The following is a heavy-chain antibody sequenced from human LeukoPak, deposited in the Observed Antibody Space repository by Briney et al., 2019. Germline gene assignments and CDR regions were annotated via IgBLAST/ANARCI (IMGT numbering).Heavy chain of an antibody. J-gene: IGHJ4*02. CDR1: GYTFTSYY. CDR3: ANDDTSGYYQA. Sequence: ASVKVSCKASGYTFTSYYMHWVRQAPGQGLEWMGIINPSGGSTSYAQKFQGRVTMTRDTSTSTVYMELSSLRSEDTAVYYCANDDTSGYYQAWGQGTLVTVSS. D-gene: IGHD3-22*01. V-gene: IGHV1-46*01. CDR2: INPSGGST.